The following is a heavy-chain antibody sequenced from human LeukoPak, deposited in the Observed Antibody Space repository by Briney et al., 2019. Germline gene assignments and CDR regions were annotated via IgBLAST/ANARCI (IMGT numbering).Heavy chain of an antibody. CDR2: IKQGGREK. CDR1: GFTFSSYW. Sequence: PGESLRLSCAASGFTFSSYWMGGVRQAPGKGLEWVANIKQGGREKYYGVSVKGRFPSSRDNAKDSLYLQMTSLRAEDTAVYHCARVIAARPARRTYYYMDVWGKGTTVTVSS. J-gene: IGHJ6*03. V-gene: IGHV3-7*01. CDR3: ARVIAARPARRTYYYMDV. D-gene: IGHD6-6*01.